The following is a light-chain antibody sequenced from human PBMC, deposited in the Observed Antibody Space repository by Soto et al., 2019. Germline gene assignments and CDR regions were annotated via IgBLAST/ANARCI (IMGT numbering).Light chain of an antibody. CDR3: ATWDSSLSAGV. Sequence: QSVLTQPPSVSAAPVQKVTISCSGSSSNTGNNYVSWYQQLPGTAPKLLIYENNKRPSGIPDRFSGSKSGTSATLGITGLQTGDEADYYCATWDSSLSAGVFGTGT. V-gene: IGLV1-51*02. CDR1: SSNTGNNY. CDR2: ENN. J-gene: IGLJ1*01.